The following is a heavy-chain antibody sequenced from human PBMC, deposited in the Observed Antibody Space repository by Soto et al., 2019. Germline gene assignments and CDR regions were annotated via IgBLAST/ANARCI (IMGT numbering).Heavy chain of an antibody. J-gene: IGHJ6*02. CDR2: IYYSGST. CDR3: AGCPGVLYYGMDV. D-gene: IGHD3-10*01. Sequence: QLQLQESGPGLVKPSETLSLTCTVSGGSISSSSYYWGWIRQPPGKGLEWIGSIYYSGSTYHNPSLKSRVTISVDTSKNQFSLKLSSVTAADTAVYYCAGCPGVLYYGMDVWGQGTTVTVSS. V-gene: IGHV4-39*01. CDR1: GGSISSSSYY.